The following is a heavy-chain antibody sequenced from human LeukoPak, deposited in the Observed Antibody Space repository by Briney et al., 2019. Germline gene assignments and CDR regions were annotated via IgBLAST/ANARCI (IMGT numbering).Heavy chain of an antibody. D-gene: IGHD3-22*01. Sequence: GGSLRLSCVAAGISVSSNHITWVRQAPGKGLEWISLISTDDETHYADSVKGRFTVSRDTSKNTVYLQMNSLRAEDTAVYYCARETASKYCYDTGGYSDYWGQGTLVTVSS. V-gene: IGHV3-66*01. CDR2: ISTDDET. J-gene: IGHJ4*02. CDR1: GISVSSNH. CDR3: ARETASKYCYDTGGYSDY.